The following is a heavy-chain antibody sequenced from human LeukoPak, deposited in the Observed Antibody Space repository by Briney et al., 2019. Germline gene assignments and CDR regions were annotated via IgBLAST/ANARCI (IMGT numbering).Heavy chain of an antibody. D-gene: IGHD3-10*01. CDR2: INHSGST. CDR1: GGSFSEYH. V-gene: IGHV4-34*01. J-gene: IGHJ6*02. Sequence: PSETLSLTCAVYGGSFSEYHWNWIRQPPGKGLEWIGEINHSGSTKSYPSLKSRVTMSVDTAKNQFFLNLRSVTAADTAIYYCARGGITMVRGRVGMDVGGQATTVTVSS. CDR3: ARGGITMVRGRVGMDV.